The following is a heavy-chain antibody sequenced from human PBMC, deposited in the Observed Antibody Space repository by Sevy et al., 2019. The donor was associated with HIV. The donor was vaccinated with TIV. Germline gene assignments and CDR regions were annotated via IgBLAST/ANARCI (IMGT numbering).Heavy chain of an antibody. V-gene: IGHV3-23*01. Sequence: GGSLRLSCAASGFTFSSYAMSWVRQAPGKGLEWVSAISGSGGSTYYADSVKGRFTISRDNSKNKRYLQMNSLRAEDTAVYYCAKDATMIVVVITFFDYWGQGTLVTVSS. CDR2: ISGSGGST. J-gene: IGHJ4*02. CDR3: AKDATMIVVVITFFDY. D-gene: IGHD3-22*01. CDR1: GFTFSSYA.